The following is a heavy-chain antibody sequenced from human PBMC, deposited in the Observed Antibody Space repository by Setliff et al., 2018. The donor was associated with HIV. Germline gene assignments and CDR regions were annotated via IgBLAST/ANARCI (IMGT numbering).Heavy chain of an antibody. V-gene: IGHV1-69*05. CDR1: GGTFSSYA. Sequence: GASVKVSCKTSGGTFSSYAVSWVRQAPGQGLEWMGGIIPAFGTANYAQKFQGRVTITTDESTSTAYMELSGLRAEDTAVYFCARDGLLVAGIRFDYWGQGTQVTVPQ. CDR3: ARDGLLVAGIRFDY. J-gene: IGHJ4*01. D-gene: IGHD6-19*01. CDR2: IIPAFGTA.